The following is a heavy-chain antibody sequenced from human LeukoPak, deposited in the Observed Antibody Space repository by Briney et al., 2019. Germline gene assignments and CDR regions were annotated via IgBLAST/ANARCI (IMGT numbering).Heavy chain of an antibody. Sequence: SVKVSCKASGYTFTGYYIHWVRQAPGQGLEWMGGIIPIFGTANYAQKFQGRVTITADKSTSTAYMELSSLRSEDTAVYYCASSADIVATKGGDWFDPWGQGTLVTVSS. J-gene: IGHJ5*02. D-gene: IGHD5-12*01. V-gene: IGHV1-69*06. CDR1: GYTFTGYY. CDR3: ASSADIVATKGGDWFDP. CDR2: IIPIFGTA.